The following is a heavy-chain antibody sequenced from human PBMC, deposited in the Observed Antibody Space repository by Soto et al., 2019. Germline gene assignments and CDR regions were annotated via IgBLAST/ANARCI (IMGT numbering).Heavy chain of an antibody. CDR1: GFTFNSHT. CDR2: ISDSSSTI. J-gene: IGHJ4*02. Sequence: EVQLVESGGGLVQPGGSLRLSCVASGFTFNSHTMNWVRQAQGKGLEWLSYISDSSSTIYYADSVKGRFTLSRDNAKNSLYLQMNSLRADDTAVYYCAREVGATGYWGQGTLVTVSS. CDR3: AREVGATGY. V-gene: IGHV3-48*04. D-gene: IGHD1-1*01.